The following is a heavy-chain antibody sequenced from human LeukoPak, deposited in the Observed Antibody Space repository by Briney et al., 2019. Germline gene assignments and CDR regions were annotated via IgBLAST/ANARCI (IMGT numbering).Heavy chain of an antibody. Sequence: GASVKVSCKASGYTFTYRYLHWVRQAPGQALEWMGWITPFNGNTNYAQKFQGRVTMTRDTSINTAYMELSRLRSDDTAVYYCARGGVNNWFDPWGQGTLVTVSS. V-gene: IGHV1-45*02. CDR1: GYTFTYRY. CDR2: ITPFNGNT. D-gene: IGHD1-26*01. CDR3: ARGGVNNWFDP. J-gene: IGHJ5*02.